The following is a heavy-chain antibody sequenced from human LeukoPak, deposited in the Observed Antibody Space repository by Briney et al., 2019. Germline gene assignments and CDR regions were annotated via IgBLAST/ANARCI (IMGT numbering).Heavy chain of an antibody. CDR2: ISGSGGTT. D-gene: IGHD6-13*01. Sequence: PGGSLRLSCAASGFTFSSYAMSWVRQAPGKGLEWVSGISGSGGTTYYADSVKGRFTISKDNSKDTVYLQMNSLRADDTAVYYCAKGPDSGYSSRFCDCWGQGTLVTVSS. J-gene: IGHJ4*02. CDR1: GFTFSSYA. CDR3: AKGPDSGYSSRFCDC. V-gene: IGHV3-23*01.